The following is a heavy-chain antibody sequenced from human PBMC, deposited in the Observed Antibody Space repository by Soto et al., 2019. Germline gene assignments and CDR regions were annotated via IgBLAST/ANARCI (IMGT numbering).Heavy chain of an antibody. Sequence: QVQLVQSGAEVKKPGASVKVSCKASGYTFTSYGINWVRQAPGQGLEWMGWISGYSGNTNYAQKLRGRVTMTTDTXXXXXXXXXXXXXXXXXXXXXXXXXXGYSYEYYFDYWGQGTLVTVSS. CDR1: GYTFTSYG. V-gene: IGHV1-18*01. CDR2: ISGYSGNT. D-gene: IGHD5-18*01. J-gene: IGHJ4*02. CDR3: XXXXGYSYEYYFDY.